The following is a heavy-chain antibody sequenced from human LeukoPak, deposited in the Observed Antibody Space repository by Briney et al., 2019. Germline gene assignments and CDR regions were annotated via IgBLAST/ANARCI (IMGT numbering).Heavy chain of an antibody. CDR3: ARTRYCSGGSCPQYFQH. CDR1: GGSFSGYY. V-gene: IGHV4-34*01. J-gene: IGHJ1*01. Sequence: SETLSLTCAVHGGSFSGYYWSWIRQPPGKGLEWIGEISRSGSTNYNPSLKSRVTISVDTSKNQFSLKLSSVTAADTAVYYCARTRYCSGGSCPQYFQHWGQGTLVTVSS. CDR2: ISRSGST. D-gene: IGHD2-15*01.